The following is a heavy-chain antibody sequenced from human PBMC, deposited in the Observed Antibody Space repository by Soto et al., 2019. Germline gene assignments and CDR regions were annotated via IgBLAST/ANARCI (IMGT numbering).Heavy chain of an antibody. Sequence: QVQLVQSGAEVRKLGASVNISCRASGFSFSDNLINWVRQAPGQSLEWMGWINPDNGKTRYSQTFQGRVTIYRHSSASSAYVEVSDLTSEDTAVYYCARDILSVGPRANDAFDVWGQGTMVTVSS. CDR1: GFSFSDNL. V-gene: IGHV1-3*01. D-gene: IGHD2-8*02. J-gene: IGHJ3*01. CDR2: INPDNGKT. CDR3: ARDILSVGPRANDAFDV.